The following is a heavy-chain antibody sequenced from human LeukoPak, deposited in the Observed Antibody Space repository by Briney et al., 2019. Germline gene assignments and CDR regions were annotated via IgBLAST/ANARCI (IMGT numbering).Heavy chain of an antibody. J-gene: IGHJ4*02. CDR1: GYTFTSYD. Sequence: GASVKVSCKASGYTFTSYDINWVRQATGQGLEWMGWMNPNSGNTGYAQKFQGRVTMTRNTSISTAYMELSSLRSEDTAVYYCARSVVEDTAMVLWGQGTLVTVSS. D-gene: IGHD5-18*01. V-gene: IGHV1-8*01. CDR2: MNPNSGNT. CDR3: ARSVVEDTAMVL.